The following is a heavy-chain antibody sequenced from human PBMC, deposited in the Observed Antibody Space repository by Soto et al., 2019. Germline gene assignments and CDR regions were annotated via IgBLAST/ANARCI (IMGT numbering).Heavy chain of an antibody. CDR2: IYYRGSTRNT. J-gene: IGHJ4*02. Sequence: ETLSLTCTVSSASMSGYYWNWVRQPPGKGLEWIGYIYYRGSTRNTIYTPSLRSRVTISLDTSKNQFSLRLSSVTTADTAVYYCAREVGASPDYFDFWGQGIQVTVSS. V-gene: IGHV4-59*01. CDR1: SASMSGYY. D-gene: IGHD1-26*01. CDR3: AREVGASPDYFDF.